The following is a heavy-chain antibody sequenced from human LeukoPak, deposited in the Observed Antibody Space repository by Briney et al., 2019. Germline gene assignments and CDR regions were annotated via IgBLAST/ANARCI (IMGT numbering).Heavy chain of an antibody. CDR2: ISSSGSTI. CDR3: ARDRWDYYDSSGYCIDY. D-gene: IGHD3-22*01. V-gene: IGHV3-11*04. Sequence: GSLRLSCAASGFTFSDYYMSWIRQAPGKGLEWVSYISSSGSTIYYADSVKGRFTISRDNAKNSLYLQMNSLRAEDTAVYYCARDRWDYYDSSGYCIDYWGQGTLVTVSS. CDR1: GFTFSDYY. J-gene: IGHJ4*02.